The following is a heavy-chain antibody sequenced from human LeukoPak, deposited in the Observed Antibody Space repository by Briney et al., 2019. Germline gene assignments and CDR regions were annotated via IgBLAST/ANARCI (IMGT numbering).Heavy chain of an antibody. CDR2: IWYDGSNK. D-gene: IGHD1-26*01. CDR1: GFTFSSYG. J-gene: IGHJ4*02. V-gene: IGHV3-30*02. CDR3: AKDGMGATTPFDY. Sequence: AGGSLRLSCAASGFTFSSYGMHWVRQAPGKGLEWVAVIWYDGSNKYYADSVKGRFTISRDNSKNTLYLQMNSLRAEDTAVYYCAKDGMGATTPFDYWGQGTLVTVSS.